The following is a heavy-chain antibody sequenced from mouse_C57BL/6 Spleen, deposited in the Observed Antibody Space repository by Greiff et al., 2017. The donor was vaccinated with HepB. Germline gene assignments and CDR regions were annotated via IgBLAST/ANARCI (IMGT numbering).Heavy chain of an antibody. V-gene: IGHV1-59*01. Sequence: QVQLQQPGAELVRPGTSVKLSCKASGYTFTSYWMHWVKQRPGQGLEWIGVIDPSDSYTNYNQKFKGKATLTVDTSSSTAYMQLSSLTSEDSAVYYGARGDYGSSSWFAYWGQGTLVTVSA. CDR1: GYTFTSYW. D-gene: IGHD1-1*01. CDR2: IDPSDSYT. CDR3: ARGDYGSSSWFAY. J-gene: IGHJ3*01.